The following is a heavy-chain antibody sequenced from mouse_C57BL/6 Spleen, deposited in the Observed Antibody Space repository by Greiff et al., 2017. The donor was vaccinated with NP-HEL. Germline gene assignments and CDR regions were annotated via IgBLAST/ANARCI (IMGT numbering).Heavy chain of an antibody. J-gene: IGHJ2*01. Sequence: VQLQQSGPELVKPGASVKISCKASGYAFSSSWMNWVKQRPGKGLEWIGRIYPGDGDTNYNGKFKGKATLTADKSSSTAYMQLSSLTSEDSAVYFCARRGGNYYFDYWGQGTTLTVSS. CDR3: ARRGGNYYFDY. V-gene: IGHV1-82*01. CDR1: GYAFSSSW. D-gene: IGHD2-1*01. CDR2: IYPGDGDT.